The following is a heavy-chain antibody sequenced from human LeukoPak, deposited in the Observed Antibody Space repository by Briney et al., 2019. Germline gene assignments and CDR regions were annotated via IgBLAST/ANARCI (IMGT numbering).Heavy chain of an antibody. Sequence: PGGSLRLSCAASGFTFSSYGMHWVRQAPGKGLEWVAVISYDGSNQYYADSVKGRFTISRDNSKNTLYLQMNSLRAEDTAVYYCAKAYCSSTSCYSTKLNYYFDYWGQGTLVTVSS. J-gene: IGHJ4*02. V-gene: IGHV3-30*18. CDR3: AKAYCSSTSCYSTKLNYYFDY. D-gene: IGHD2-2*01. CDR2: ISYDGSNQ. CDR1: GFTFSSYG.